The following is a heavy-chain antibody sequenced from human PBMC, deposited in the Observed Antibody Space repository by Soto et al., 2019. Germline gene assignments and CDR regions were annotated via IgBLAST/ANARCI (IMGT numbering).Heavy chain of an antibody. V-gene: IGHV1-18*01. CDR1: GYNFSNYG. D-gene: IGHD2-21*02. J-gene: IGHJ6*02. CDR2: ISVYNGKT. CDR3: ARDDRRWAGAEAVVTATRSYPGMHV. Sequence: VQLVQSGAEAKKPGASVGVFCKASGYNFSNYGLSWVRQAPGQGPGLMAWISVYNGKTNYAQKFEGRVTVTTDISSNTAYRDLGRLRSDDTAVYYCARDDRRWAGAEAVVTATRSYPGMHVWGQGTTVTVSS.